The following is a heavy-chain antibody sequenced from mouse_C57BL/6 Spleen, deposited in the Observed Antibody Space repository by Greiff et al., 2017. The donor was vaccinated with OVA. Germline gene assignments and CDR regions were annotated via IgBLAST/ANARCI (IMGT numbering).Heavy chain of an antibody. V-gene: IGHV1-69*01. Sequence: VQLQQPGAELVMPGASVKLSCKASGYTFTSYWMHWVKQRPGQGLEWIGEIDPSDSYTNYNQKFKGKSTLTVDKSSSTAYMQLSSLTSEDSAVYYCARGGPPAWFAYWGQGTLVTVSA. CDR2: IDPSDSYT. CDR3: ARGGPPAWFAY. CDR1: GYTFTSYW. J-gene: IGHJ3*01.